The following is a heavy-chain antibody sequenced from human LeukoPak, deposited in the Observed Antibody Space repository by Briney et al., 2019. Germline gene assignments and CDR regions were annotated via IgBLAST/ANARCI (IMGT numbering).Heavy chain of an antibody. J-gene: IGHJ5*02. V-gene: IGHV3-74*01. CDR1: GFTFSSYW. D-gene: IGHD4-11*01. Sequence: GGSLRLSCAASGFTFSSYWMHWVRQAPGKGLVWVSRINSDGSSTSYADSVKGRFTISRDNAKNTLYLQMNSLRAEDTAVYYCAKDPATVTTARWFDPWGQGTLVTVSS. CDR3: AKDPATVTTARWFDP. CDR2: INSDGSST.